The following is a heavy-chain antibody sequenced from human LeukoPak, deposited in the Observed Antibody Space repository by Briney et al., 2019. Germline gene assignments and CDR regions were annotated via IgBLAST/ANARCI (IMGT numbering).Heavy chain of an antibody. D-gene: IGHD3-22*01. J-gene: IGHJ4*02. V-gene: IGHV3-30*18. CDR2: ISYDGSNK. CDR1: GFTFSSYG. CDR3: AKDLDSSGYYLPDY. Sequence: GGSLRLSCAASGFTFSSYGMHWVRQAPGKGLEWVAVISYDGSNKYYADSVKGQFTISRDNSKNTLYLQMNSLRAEDTAVYYCAKDLDSSGYYLPDYWGQGTLVTVSS.